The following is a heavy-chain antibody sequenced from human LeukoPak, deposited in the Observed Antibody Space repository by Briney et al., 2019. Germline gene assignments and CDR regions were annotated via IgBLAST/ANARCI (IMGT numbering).Heavy chain of an antibody. Sequence: GGSLRLSCAASGFTFSDYYMSWIRQAPGKGLEWVSYISSSGTAIYYADSVKGRFTISRDSAKNSLYLEMNSLRAEDTAVYYCARGVQYLNYFDYWGQGTLVTVSS. J-gene: IGHJ4*02. CDR1: GFTFSDYY. V-gene: IGHV3-11*04. D-gene: IGHD3-10*01. CDR2: ISSSGTAI. CDR3: ARGVQYLNYFDY.